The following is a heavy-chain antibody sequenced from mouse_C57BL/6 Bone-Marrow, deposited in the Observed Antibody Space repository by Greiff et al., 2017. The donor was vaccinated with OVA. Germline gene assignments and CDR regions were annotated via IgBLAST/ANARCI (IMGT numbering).Heavy chain of an antibody. CDR2: ISSGGSYT. CDR3: ARHVGGNYVRFAY. V-gene: IGHV5-6*01. J-gene: IGHJ3*01. D-gene: IGHD2-1*01. CDR1: GLTFSSHG. Sequence: EVHLVESGGDLVKPGGSLKLSCAASGLTFSSHGMSWVRPTPDKRLEWVGTISSGGSYTYYPDSVKGRFTISRDNAKNTLYLQMSRLKAEDTAMYYCARHVGGNYVRFAYWGQGTLVTVSA.